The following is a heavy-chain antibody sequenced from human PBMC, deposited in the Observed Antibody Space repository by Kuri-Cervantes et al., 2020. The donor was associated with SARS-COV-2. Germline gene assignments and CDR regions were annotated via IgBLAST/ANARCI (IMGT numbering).Heavy chain of an antibody. CDR2: IYYSGST. V-gene: IGHV4-59*01. CDR3: ARDESQSFDL. J-gene: IGHJ2*01. Sequence: GSLRLSCTVSGGSISSDYWSWIRQPPGKGLEWIGYIYYSGSTNYNPSLKSRVTISVDTSKNQFSLKLSSVTAADTAVYYCARDESQSFDLWGRGTLVTVSS. CDR1: GGSISSDY.